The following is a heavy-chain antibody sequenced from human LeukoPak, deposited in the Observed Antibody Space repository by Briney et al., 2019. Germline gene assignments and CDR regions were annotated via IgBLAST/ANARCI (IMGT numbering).Heavy chain of an antibody. D-gene: IGHD3-3*01. CDR1: GGSFSGYY. J-gene: IGHJ4*02. V-gene: IGHV4-34*01. Sequence: SETLSLTCAVYGGSFSGYYWSWIRQPPGKGLEWIGEINHSGSTNYNPSLKSRVTISVDTSKNQFSLKLSSVTAADTAVYYCASISDFWSGPYFDYWGQGALVTVSS. CDR2: INHSGST. CDR3: ASISDFWSGPYFDY.